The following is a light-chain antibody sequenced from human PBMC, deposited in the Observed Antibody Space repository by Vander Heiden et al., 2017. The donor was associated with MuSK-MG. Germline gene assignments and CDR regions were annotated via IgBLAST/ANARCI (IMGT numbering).Light chain of an antibody. Sequence: EIVLTQSPGTLSLSPGERATLSCRASQSVSNNFLAWYQQKPGQAPRLLIFGASSRATGIPDRFSGSGSGTDFTLTISRLEPEDFAVYYCQQDCNSLTFGGGTKVEIK. CDR2: GAS. CDR3: QQDCNSLT. V-gene: IGKV3-20*01. J-gene: IGKJ4*01. CDR1: QSVSNNF.